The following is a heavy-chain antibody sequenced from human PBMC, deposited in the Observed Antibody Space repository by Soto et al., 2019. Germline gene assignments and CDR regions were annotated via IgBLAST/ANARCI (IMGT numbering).Heavy chain of an antibody. CDR1: GDSVSSNSAA. D-gene: IGHD2-2*01. CDR2: TYYRSKWYN. Sequence: SQTLSLTCAISGDSVSSNSAAWNWIRQSPSRGLEWLGRTYYRSKWYNDYAVSVKSRITINPYTSKNQFSLQLNSVTPEDTAVYYCAREDTPRRYCSSTSCYDAFDIWGQGTMVTVSS. V-gene: IGHV6-1*01. CDR3: AREDTPRRYCSSTSCYDAFDI. J-gene: IGHJ3*02.